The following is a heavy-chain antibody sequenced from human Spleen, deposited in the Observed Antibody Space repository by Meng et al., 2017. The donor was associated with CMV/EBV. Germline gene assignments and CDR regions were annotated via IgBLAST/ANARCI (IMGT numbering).Heavy chain of an antibody. V-gene: IGHV3-11*01. CDR1: GSTFSDYY. CDR3: ARGPPWDP. CDR2: ISSSGTGSTI. Sequence: GESLKISCAASGSTFSDYYMSWIRQAPGKGLEWISYISSSGTGSTIYYADSVKGQFTISRDNVKNSLYLQMNSLRAEDTAVYYCARGPPWDPWGQGTLVTVSS. J-gene: IGHJ5*02.